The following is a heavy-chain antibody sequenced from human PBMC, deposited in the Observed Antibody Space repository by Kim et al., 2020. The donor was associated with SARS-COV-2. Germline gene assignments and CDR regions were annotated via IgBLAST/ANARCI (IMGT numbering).Heavy chain of an antibody. J-gene: IGHJ4*02. D-gene: IGHD3-10*01. CDR3: ARGRHGSGSYYNVGNDY. V-gene: IGHV4-34*01. Sequence: LKSRVTISVDTSKNQFSLKLSSVTAADTAVYYCARGRHGSGSYYNVGNDYWGQGTLVTVSS.